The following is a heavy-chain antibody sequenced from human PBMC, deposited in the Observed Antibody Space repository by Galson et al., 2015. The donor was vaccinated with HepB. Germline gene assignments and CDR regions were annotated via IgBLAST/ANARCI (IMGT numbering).Heavy chain of an antibody. CDR1: GFSVSNNF. CDR3: ARGRWFDS. Sequence: LRLSCAASGFSVSNNFMSWVRQAPGKGLEWVSVLYSGGKTNYADSMKGRFTISRDGSKNILYLQVNNLRVEDTAVYYCARGRWFDSWGQGTLVTVSS. V-gene: IGHV3-53*01. CDR2: LYSGGKT. J-gene: IGHJ5*01.